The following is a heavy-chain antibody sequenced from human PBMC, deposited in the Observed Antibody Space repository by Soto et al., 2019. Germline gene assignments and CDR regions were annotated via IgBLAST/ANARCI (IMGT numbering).Heavy chain of an antibody. Sequence: QVQLQESGPRLVKPSGTLSLMCAVSGGSISSYAWWSWVRQPPGKGLEWIGEIYYRGKTNYNLSLKSRVTISMYKSKNQFSLELNSVTAADTAVYYCARATKGSSTWFDSWGQGTLVTVSS. CDR1: GGSISSYAW. J-gene: IGHJ5*01. CDR3: ARATKGSSTWFDS. V-gene: IGHV4-4*02. D-gene: IGHD2-2*01. CDR2: IYYRGKT.